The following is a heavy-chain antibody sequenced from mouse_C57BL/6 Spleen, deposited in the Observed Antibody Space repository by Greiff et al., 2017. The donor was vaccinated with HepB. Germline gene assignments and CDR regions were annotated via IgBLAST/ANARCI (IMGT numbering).Heavy chain of an antibody. V-gene: IGHV5-17*01. CDR3: ARIYDYDGYAMDY. D-gene: IGHD2-4*01. J-gene: IGHJ4*01. CDR2: ISSGSSTI. Sequence: DVHLVESGGGLVKPGGSLKLSCAASGFTFSDYGMHWVRQAPEKGLEWVAYISSGSSTIYYADTVKGRFTISRDNAKNTLFLQMTSLRSEDTAMYYCARIYDYDGYAMDYWGQGTSVTVSS. CDR1: GFTFSDYG.